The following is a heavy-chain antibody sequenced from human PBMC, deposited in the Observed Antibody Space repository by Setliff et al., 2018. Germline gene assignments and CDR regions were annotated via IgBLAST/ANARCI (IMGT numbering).Heavy chain of an antibody. J-gene: IGHJ3*02. Sequence: SVKVSCKASGGTFSSYAISWVRQAPGQGLEWMGRIIPIFGTANYAQKFQGRVTITANKSTSTAYMELSSLRSEDTAVYYCATNSYSGGFFAFDIWGQGTMVTVS. V-gene: IGHV1-69*06. CDR1: GGTFSSYA. CDR3: ATNSYSGGFFAFDI. D-gene: IGHD1-26*01. CDR2: IIPIFGTA.